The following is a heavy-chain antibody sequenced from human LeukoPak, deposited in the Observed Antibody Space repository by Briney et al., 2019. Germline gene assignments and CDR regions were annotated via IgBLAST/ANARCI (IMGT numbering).Heavy chain of an antibody. CDR1: GFTFCSYW. J-gene: IGHJ4*02. CDR3: ARDRGDYRYSSSWYEAGNY. D-gene: IGHD6-13*01. Sequence: GGSLRLSCAASGFTFCSYWMSWVRQAPGKGLERVANIKQDGSEKYYVDSVKGRFTISRDNAKNSLYLQMNSLRAEDTAVYYCARDRGDYRYSSSWYEAGNYWGQGTLVTVSS. V-gene: IGHV3-7*01. CDR2: IKQDGSEK.